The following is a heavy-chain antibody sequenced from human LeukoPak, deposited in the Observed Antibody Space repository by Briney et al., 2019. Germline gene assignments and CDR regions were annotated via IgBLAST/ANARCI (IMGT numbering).Heavy chain of an antibody. CDR1: GFIVNSNA. CDR2: TYSGGST. J-gene: IGHJ4*02. Sequence: GALRLSCAASGFIVNSNAMSRIRQAPGKGLEWVSFTYSGGSTYYTDSVKGRFTISTDSSKNTLDLQMNSLRPGDTAVYYCAKAVEYYHDTSGYYFDYWGQGTLVTVSS. V-gene: IGHV3-66*02. CDR3: AKAVEYYHDTSGYYFDY. D-gene: IGHD3-22*01.